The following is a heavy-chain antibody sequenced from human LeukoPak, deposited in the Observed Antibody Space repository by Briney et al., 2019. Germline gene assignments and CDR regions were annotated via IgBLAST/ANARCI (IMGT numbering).Heavy chain of an antibody. CDR3: AKVRAPRQYYFDY. J-gene: IGHJ4*02. CDR1: RFTFSSYG. V-gene: IGHV3-30*18. CDR2: ISYDGSHE. Sequence: PGGSLRLSCAASRFTFSSYGIHWVRQAPGKGLEWVALISYDGSHEYYPASVKGRFTISRDNSKNTLSLQMNSLRPEDTAVYYCAKVRAPRQYYFDYWGQGTLVTVSS. D-gene: IGHD1-26*01.